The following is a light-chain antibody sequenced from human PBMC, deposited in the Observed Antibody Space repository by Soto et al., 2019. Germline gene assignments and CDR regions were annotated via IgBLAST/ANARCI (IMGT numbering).Light chain of an antibody. CDR1: QSISSW. J-gene: IGKJ1*01. CDR2: DAS. V-gene: IGKV1-5*01. Sequence: DIQITQSPSTLSASVGDRVTLTCRASQSISSWLAWYQQKPGKAPKLLIYDASSLESGVPSRFSGSGSGTEFTLTISSLQPDDFATYYCQQYNSYSWTFGQGTRWIS. CDR3: QQYNSYSWT.